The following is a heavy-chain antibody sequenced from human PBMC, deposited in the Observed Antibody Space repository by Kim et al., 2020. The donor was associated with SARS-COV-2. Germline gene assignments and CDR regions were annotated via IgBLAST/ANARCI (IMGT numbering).Heavy chain of an antibody. D-gene: IGHD6-6*01. V-gene: IGHV4-34*01. CDR3: ARGTSSIQQLAHIYGMDV. Sequence: SRVTISVDTSKNQFSLKLSSVTAADTAVYYCARGTSSIQQLAHIYGMDVWGQGTTVTVSS. J-gene: IGHJ6*02.